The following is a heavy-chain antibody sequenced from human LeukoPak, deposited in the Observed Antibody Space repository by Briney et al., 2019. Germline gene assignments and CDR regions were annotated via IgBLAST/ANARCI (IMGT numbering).Heavy chain of an antibody. CDR3: ARANYDYFYGMDV. CDR1: GGSISSYY. J-gene: IGHJ6*02. V-gene: IGHV4-59*01. CDR2: IYYTGST. Sequence: SKTLSLTCTVSGGSISSYYWSWIRQPPGKGLEWIGYIYYTGSTNYNPSLRSRVTMSVHTSKKQISLNLSSVTAADTAVYYCARANYDYFYGMDVWGQGTTVTVSS.